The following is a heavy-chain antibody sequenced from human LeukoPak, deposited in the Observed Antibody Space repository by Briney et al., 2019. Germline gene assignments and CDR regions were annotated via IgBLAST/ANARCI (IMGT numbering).Heavy chain of an antibody. D-gene: IGHD1-26*01. CDR3: AKDGSGTYPDAFDM. CDR1: GFTFSNFA. J-gene: IGHJ3*02. V-gene: IGHV3-23*01. CDR2: IRISGGDT. Sequence: PGGSLRLSCAASGFTFSNFAMTWVRQAPGKGLDWVSAIRISGGDTHYADSVKGRFTISRDNSKNTLYLQMNSLRAEDTAVYYCAKDGSGTYPDAFDMWGQGTMVTVSS.